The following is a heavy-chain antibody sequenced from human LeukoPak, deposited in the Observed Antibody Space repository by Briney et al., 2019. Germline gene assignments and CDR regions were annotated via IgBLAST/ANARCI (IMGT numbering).Heavy chain of an antibody. V-gene: IGHV4-39*01. CDR2: IYDSGST. Sequence: GKGLEWIGSIYDSGSTYYNPSLKSRVTTSVDTSKDQFSLKLNSVTAADTAVYYCARHYGPWGQGTLVTVSS. D-gene: IGHD3-10*01. CDR3: ARHYGP. J-gene: IGHJ5*02.